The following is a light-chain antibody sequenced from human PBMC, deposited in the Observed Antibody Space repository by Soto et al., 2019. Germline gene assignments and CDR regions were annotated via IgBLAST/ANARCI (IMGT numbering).Light chain of an antibody. Sequence: IVLTQSPDTLSLSPGERASLSCRASRSVSFAYVAWYQLRPGQAPRLLIYGASSRATGIPDRFSGSGSGTDFTLTIGRLEPEDSSVYYCQQRSHWPAWTFGQGTRVEIQ. CDR1: RSVSFAY. CDR2: GAS. CDR3: QQRSHWPAWT. J-gene: IGKJ1*01. V-gene: IGKV3D-20*02.